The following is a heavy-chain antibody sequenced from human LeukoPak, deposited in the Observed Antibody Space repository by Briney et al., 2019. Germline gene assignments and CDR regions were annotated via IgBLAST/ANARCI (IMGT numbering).Heavy chain of an antibody. D-gene: IGHD3-10*01. V-gene: IGHV4-39*07. CDR3: ARESYYGSGSEGYFAY. J-gene: IGHJ4*02. CDR2: ISYSGST. Sequence: SETLSLTCTVSGGSISSSSFYWGWIRQPPGKGLEWIGSISYSGSTYYNPSLKSRVTISVDTSKNQFSLKLSSVTAADTAVYYCARESYYGSGSEGYFAYWGPGTLVTVSS. CDR1: GGSISSSSFY.